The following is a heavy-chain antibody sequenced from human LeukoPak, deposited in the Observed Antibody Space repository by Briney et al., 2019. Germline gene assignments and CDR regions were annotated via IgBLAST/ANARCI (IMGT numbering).Heavy chain of an antibody. V-gene: IGHV4-39*01. CDR3: ARVRRGSKGPKEDYMDV. CDR2: IYYSGST. CDR1: GGSISSSSYY. D-gene: IGHD3-10*01. Sequence: NPSETLSLXCTVSGGSISSSSYYWGWIRQPPGKGLEWIGSIYYSGSTYYNPSLKSRVTISVDTSKNQFSLKLSSVTAADTAVYYCARVRRGSKGPKEDYMDVWGKGTTVTVSS. J-gene: IGHJ6*03.